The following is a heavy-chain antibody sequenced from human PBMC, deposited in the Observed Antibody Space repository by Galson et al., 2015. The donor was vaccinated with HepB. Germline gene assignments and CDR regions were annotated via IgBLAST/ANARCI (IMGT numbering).Heavy chain of an antibody. Sequence: AISGDSVSRNGAAWNWIRQSPSRGLEWLGRTYYRSKWYYDYAVSGKSRIAINPDASKNQFSLQLNSVTPEDTAMYYCAHGRANAFDVWGQGTMVTVSS. V-gene: IGHV6-1*01. J-gene: IGHJ3*01. CDR2: TYYRSKWYY. CDR3: AHGRANAFDV. CDR1: GDSVSRNGAA. D-gene: IGHD1-26*01.